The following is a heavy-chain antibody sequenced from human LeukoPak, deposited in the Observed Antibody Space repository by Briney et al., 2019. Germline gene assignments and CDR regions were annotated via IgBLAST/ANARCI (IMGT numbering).Heavy chain of an antibody. D-gene: IGHD3-3*01. CDR1: GFTFSSYA. V-gene: IGHV3-23*01. CDR2: ISGSGGST. J-gene: IGHJ3*02. CDR3: AKESGYDFWSGSAFDI. Sequence: PGGSLRLSCAASGFTFSSYAMSWVRQAPGKGLEWVSAISGSGGSTYYADSVKGRFTISRDNSKNTLYLQMNSLRAEDTAVYYCAKESGYDFWSGSAFDIWGQGTMVTVSS.